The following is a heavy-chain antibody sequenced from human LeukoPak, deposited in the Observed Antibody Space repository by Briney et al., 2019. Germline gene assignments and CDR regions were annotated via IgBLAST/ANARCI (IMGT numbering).Heavy chain of an antibody. D-gene: IGHD6-13*01. CDR2: IYYSGST. Sequence: SQTLSLTCTVSGGSISSGDYYWSWIRQPPEKGLEWIGYIYYSGSTYYNPSLKSRVTISVDTSKNQFSLKLSSVTAADTAVYYCGRTSSSRSRDDYWGQGTLVTVSS. V-gene: IGHV4-30-4*01. CDR1: GGSISSGDYY. J-gene: IGHJ4*02. CDR3: GRTSSSRSRDDY.